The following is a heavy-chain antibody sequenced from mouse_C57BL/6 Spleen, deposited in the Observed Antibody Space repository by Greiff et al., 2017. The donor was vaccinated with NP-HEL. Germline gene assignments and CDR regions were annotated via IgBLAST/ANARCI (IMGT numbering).Heavy chain of an antibody. V-gene: IGHV5-17*01. CDR2: ISSGSSTI. CDR1: GFTFSDYG. J-gene: IGHJ2*01. Sequence: EVHLVESGGGLVKPGGSLKLSCAASGFTFSDYGMHWVRQAPEKGLEWVAYISSGSSTIYYADTVKGRFTISRDNAKNTLFLQMTSLRSEDTAMYYCARATTGHFDYWGQGTTLTVSS. CDR3: ARATTGHFDY. D-gene: IGHD1-1*01.